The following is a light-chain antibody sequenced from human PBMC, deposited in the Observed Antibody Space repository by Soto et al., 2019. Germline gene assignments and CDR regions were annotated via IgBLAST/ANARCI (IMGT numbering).Light chain of an antibody. Sequence: EIGLTQSPSTLSFFISESSTLSCRASQSVSSSYLAWYQQKPGQAPRLLIYGASSRATGIPDRFSGSGCGTDFTLTISRLEPEDFAVYYCQQYGSSLYTFGQGTKVDIK. J-gene: IGKJ2*01. CDR2: GAS. CDR1: QSVSSSY. V-gene: IGKV3-20*01. CDR3: QQYGSSLYT.